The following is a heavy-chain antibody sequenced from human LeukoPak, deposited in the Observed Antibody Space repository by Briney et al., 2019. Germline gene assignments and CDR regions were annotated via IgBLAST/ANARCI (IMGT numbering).Heavy chain of an antibody. Sequence: GGSLRLSCAASGFTFSRHAMSWVRQAPGKGLEWVSAISGSGGSTYYADSVKGRFTISRDNSKNTLYLQMNSLRAEDTAVYYCAKERVAYYDSSGRCFDYWGQGTLVTVSS. V-gene: IGHV3-23*01. CDR3: AKERVAYYDSSGRCFDY. CDR1: GFTFSRHA. D-gene: IGHD3-22*01. J-gene: IGHJ4*02. CDR2: ISGSGGST.